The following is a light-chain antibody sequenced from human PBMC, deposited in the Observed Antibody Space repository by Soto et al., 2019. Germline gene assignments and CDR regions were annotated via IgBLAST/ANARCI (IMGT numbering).Light chain of an antibody. J-gene: IGLJ2*01. CDR2: EVS. CDR1: SSDVGGYNY. CDR3: SSYACRNSMIVV. Sequence: QSALTQPTSASGSPGQSVTISCTGTSSDVGGYNYVSWYQQHPGKAPKLMIYEVSKRPSGVPDRFSGSKSGNTASLTVSGLQVEDEAEDYCSSYACRNSMIVVFGGGTKVTVL. V-gene: IGLV2-8*01.